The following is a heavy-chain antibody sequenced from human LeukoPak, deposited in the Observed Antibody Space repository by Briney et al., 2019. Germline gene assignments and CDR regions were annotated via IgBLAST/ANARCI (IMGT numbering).Heavy chain of an antibody. Sequence: GGSLRLSCAVSGFTFSSYGMSWVRQAPGKGLEWVSALSGSGASTYYADSVEGRFTISRDNPKNTLYLQMNSLRAADTAVYYCAKDNGAYDFDSWGQGTLVTVSS. CDR1: GFTFSSYG. V-gene: IGHV3-23*01. J-gene: IGHJ4*02. CDR3: AKDNGAYDFDS. D-gene: IGHD4-17*01. CDR2: LSGSGAST.